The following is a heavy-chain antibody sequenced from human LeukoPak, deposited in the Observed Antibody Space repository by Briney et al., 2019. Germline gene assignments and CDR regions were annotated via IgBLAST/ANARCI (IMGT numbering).Heavy chain of an antibody. CDR2: ISSSSSYT. CDR3: ARDLEALAGYFDY. V-gene: IGHV3-11*06. D-gene: IGHD6-19*01. J-gene: IGHJ4*02. CDR1: GFTFSSYY. Sequence: GGSLRLSCAASGFTFSSYYMSWIRQAPGKGLEWVSYISSSSSYTNYADSVKGRFTISRDNGKNSLYLQMNSLRAEDTAVYYCARDLEALAGYFDYWGQGTLVTVSS.